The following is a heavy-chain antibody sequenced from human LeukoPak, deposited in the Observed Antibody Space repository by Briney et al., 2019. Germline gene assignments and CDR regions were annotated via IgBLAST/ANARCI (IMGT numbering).Heavy chain of an antibody. D-gene: IGHD1-26*01. J-gene: IGHJ4*02. V-gene: IGHV1-18*01. CDR2: ISAYNGNT. CDR3: ARGFRFGNSGSYLGY. Sequence: ASVKVSCKASGYTFTSYGISWMRQAPGQGLEWMGWISAYNGNTNYAQKLQGRVTMTTDTSTSTAYMELRSLRSDDTAVYYCARGFRFGNSGSYLGYWGQGTLVTVSS. CDR1: GYTFTSYG.